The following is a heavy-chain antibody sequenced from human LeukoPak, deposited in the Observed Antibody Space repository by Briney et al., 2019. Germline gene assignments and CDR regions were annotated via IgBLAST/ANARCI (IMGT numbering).Heavy chain of an antibody. CDR1: GDSLSSNSVA. Sequence: SQTLSLTCAISGDSLSSNSVAWNWIRQSPSRGLEWLGRTYYRSKWYNDYAVSVKSRITINPNTSKNQFSLHLNSVTPEDTAVYYCARDRGYVFDYWGQGTLVTVSS. D-gene: IGHD5-12*01. CDR2: TYYRSKWYN. V-gene: IGHV6-1*01. J-gene: IGHJ4*02. CDR3: ARDRGYVFDY.